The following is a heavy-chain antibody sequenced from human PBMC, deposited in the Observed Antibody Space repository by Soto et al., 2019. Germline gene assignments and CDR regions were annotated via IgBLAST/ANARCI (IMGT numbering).Heavy chain of an antibody. CDR3: ARPGDPDYDILTGPLSAYYGMDV. Sequence: SETLSLTCTVSGGSISSSSYYWGWIRQPPGKGLEWIGSIYYSGSTYYNPSLKSRVTISVDTSKNQFSLKLSSVTAADTAVYYCARPGDPDYDILTGPLSAYYGMDVWGQGTTVTVSS. D-gene: IGHD3-9*01. V-gene: IGHV4-39*01. CDR1: GGSISSSSYY. CDR2: IYYSGST. J-gene: IGHJ6*02.